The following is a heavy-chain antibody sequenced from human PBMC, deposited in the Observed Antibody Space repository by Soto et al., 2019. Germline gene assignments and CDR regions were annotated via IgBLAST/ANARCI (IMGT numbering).Heavy chain of an antibody. CDR1: GFSFSSSG. CDR3: ASITVTNGFDL. J-gene: IGHJ3*01. V-gene: IGHV3-33*01. Sequence: QVQLVESGGGVVQPGRSLRLSCVASGFSFSSSGMHWVRQAPGKGLEWLALIWYDGSNQYYSDSVKGRVTISRDNSKNTLYLQMNSLRADDTAVYYCASITVTNGFDLWGQGTLVSVSS. D-gene: IGHD4-17*01. CDR2: IWYDGSNQ.